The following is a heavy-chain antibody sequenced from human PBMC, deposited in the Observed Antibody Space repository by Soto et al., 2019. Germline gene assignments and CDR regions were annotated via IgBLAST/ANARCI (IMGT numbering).Heavy chain of an antibody. Sequence: QEQLQESGPGLVKPSGTLSLTCAVSGGSISSSNWWSWVRQPPGKGLEWVGEIYHSGSTNYNPSLKSRVTISVDKSKNQFSLKLSSVTAADTAVYYCARIKDIAAAGTRENAFDIWGQGTMVTVSS. J-gene: IGHJ3*02. V-gene: IGHV4-4*02. CDR1: GGSISSSNW. CDR2: IYHSGST. CDR3: ARIKDIAAAGTRENAFDI. D-gene: IGHD6-13*01.